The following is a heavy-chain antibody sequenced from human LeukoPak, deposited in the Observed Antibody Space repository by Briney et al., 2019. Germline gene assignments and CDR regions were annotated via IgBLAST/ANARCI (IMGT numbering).Heavy chain of an antibody. D-gene: IGHD3-10*01. Sequence: PSETLSLTCTVSGGPLSSYYWSWLPQPPGKGLEWSGYIYYSGSTNYNPSLKSRVTISVDTSKNQFSLKLSSVTAADTAVYYCARRGPYYYGSGKSWFDHWGQGTLVTVSS. V-gene: IGHV4-59*01. CDR3: ARRGPYYYGSGKSWFDH. J-gene: IGHJ5*02. CDR2: IYYSGST. CDR1: GGPLSSYY.